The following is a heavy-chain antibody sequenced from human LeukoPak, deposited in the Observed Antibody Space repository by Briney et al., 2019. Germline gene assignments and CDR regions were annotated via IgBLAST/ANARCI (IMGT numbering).Heavy chain of an antibody. CDR2: ISGSGSTS. CDR1: GFPFSSHA. V-gene: IGHV3-23*01. Sequence: QPGGSLRLSCAASGFPFSSHAMRWVRQAPGRGLECVSAISGSGSTSYYADSVKGRFTISRDNSKNTLYLQMTSLRAEDTAVYYCAKDQRGYCQPIDYWGQGILVTVSS. D-gene: IGHD2-15*01. CDR3: AKDQRGYCQPIDY. J-gene: IGHJ4*02.